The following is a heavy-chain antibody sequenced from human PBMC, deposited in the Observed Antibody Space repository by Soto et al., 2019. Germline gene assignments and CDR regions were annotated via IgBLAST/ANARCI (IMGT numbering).Heavy chain of an antibody. Sequence: GGSLRLSCAASGFTFSSYAMHWVRQAPGKGLEYVSAISSNGGSTYYGNSVKGRFTISRDNSKNTLYLQMNSLRAEDTAVYYCAKALLWSGGMDVWGQGTTVTVSS. CDR3: AKALLWSGGMDV. V-gene: IGHV3-64*01. CDR1: GFTFSSYA. J-gene: IGHJ6*02. CDR2: ISSNGGST. D-gene: IGHD3-10*01.